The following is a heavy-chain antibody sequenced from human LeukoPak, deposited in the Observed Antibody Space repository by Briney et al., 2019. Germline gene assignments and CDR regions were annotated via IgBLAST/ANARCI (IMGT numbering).Heavy chain of an antibody. CDR2: IYPRDSDT. D-gene: IGHD1-26*01. J-gene: IGHJ1*01. CDR3: ARFRYSGTTVSEH. V-gene: IGHV5-51*03. CDR1: GNSFADYW. Sequence: DVHLVQSGAEVKKPGESLKISCTGSGNSFADYWVAWVRQMPGQGLESMGIIYPRDSDTRYSPYFQGQVTMSVDKSINTAYLQWSSLKASDTAMYYCARFRYSGTTVSEHWGQGTLVTVSS.